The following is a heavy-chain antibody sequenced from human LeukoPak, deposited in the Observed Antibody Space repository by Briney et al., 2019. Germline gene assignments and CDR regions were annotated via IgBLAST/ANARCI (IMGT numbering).Heavy chain of an antibody. CDR2: ISGSGTTM. CDR3: ARSVQWLPY. CDR1: GFTFSSYE. J-gene: IGHJ4*02. V-gene: IGHV3-48*03. Sequence: PGGSLRLSCVASGFTFSSYEMNSLRQSPGKGLEWVSYISGSGTTMYYADSVKGRFTISRDNAKNSLYLQMNSLRAEDTAIYYCARSVQWLPYWGQGTLVTVSS. D-gene: IGHD6-19*01.